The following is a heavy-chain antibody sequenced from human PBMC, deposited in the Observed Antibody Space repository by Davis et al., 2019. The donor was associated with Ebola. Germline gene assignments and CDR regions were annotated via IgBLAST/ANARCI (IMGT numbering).Heavy chain of an antibody. Sequence: SETLSLTCAVSGGSISSYYWSWIRQPPGKGLEWIRYIYYSGSTNYNPSSMSRVSTTAEENTNKYYLKQRYAPTAATAALYYSTMVQGWITYWGEGT. CDR1: GGSISSYY. V-gene: IGHV4-59*12. CDR2: IYYSGST. CDR3: STMVQGWITY. D-gene: IGHD3-10*01. J-gene: IGHJ4*02.